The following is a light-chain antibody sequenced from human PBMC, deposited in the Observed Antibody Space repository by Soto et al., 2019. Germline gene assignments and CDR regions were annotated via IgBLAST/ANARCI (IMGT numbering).Light chain of an antibody. Sequence: EIVLTQSPGTLSLSPGERANLSCRASQSVSSSYLAWYQQKPGQAPRLLIYGASSRATGIPDRVSGSGSGTDFTLTISRLEPEDFAVYYCQQYGSSPPQIAFGPGTKVDIK. CDR1: QSVSSSY. J-gene: IGKJ3*01. CDR3: QQYGSSPPQIA. CDR2: GAS. V-gene: IGKV3-20*01.